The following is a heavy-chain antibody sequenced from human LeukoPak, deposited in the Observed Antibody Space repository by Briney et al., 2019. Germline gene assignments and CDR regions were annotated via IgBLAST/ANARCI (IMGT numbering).Heavy chain of an antibody. CDR2: IYYSGST. CDR3: ARGPDGYFDY. J-gene: IGHJ4*02. Sequence: PSVTLSLTCTVSGGSISSYYWSWIRQPPGKGLEWIGYIYYSGSTNYNPSLKSRVTISVDTSKNQFSLKLSSVTAADTAVYYCARGPDGYFDYWGQGTLVTVSS. D-gene: IGHD1-14*01. V-gene: IGHV4-59*01. CDR1: GGSISSYY.